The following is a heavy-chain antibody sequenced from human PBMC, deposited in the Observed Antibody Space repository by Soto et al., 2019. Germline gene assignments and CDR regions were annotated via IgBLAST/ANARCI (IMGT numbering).Heavy chain of an antibody. CDR1: GYTFPGYG. V-gene: IGHV1-18*01. J-gene: IGHJ4*02. D-gene: IGHD1-1*01. CDR2: ISAHNGNT. Sequence: QVHLVQSGAGGKSPGPSLKFSCKGSGYTFPGYGITWVRQAPGQGLEWMGWISAHNGNTDYAQKLQGRVTVTRDTSTSTAYMELRSLRSDDTAVYYCARGRYGDYWGQGALVTVSS. CDR3: ARGRYGDY.